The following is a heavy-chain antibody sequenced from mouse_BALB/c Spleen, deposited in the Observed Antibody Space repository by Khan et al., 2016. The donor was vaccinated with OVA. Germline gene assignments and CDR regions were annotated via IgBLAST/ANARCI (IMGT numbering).Heavy chain of an antibody. Sequence: EVQLQESGPGLVKPSQLLSLTCTVTGYSITSGYGWNWIRQFPGNKLEWTGYISYSGSTNYNPTLKSRISITRDTSKNQFFLQLNSVTTEDTATYYCARTARIKYWGHGTTLTVSS. V-gene: IGHV3-2*02. D-gene: IGHD1-2*01. CDR2: ISYSGST. CDR3: ARTARIKY. CDR1: GYSITSGYG. J-gene: IGHJ2*01.